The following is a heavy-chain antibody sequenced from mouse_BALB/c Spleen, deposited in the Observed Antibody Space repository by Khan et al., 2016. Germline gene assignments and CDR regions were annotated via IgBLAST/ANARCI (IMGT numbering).Heavy chain of an antibody. Sequence: VQLPESGAELAKPGASVKMSCKASGYTFTSYWMHWVKQRPGQGLEWIGYINHSTGYTEYNQKIKDKATLTEDKSSSTAYMQLSSLTSEYSAVSYCARWSYYGNYLFAYWGHGTLVTVSA. V-gene: IGHV1-7*01. CDR1: GYTFTSYW. J-gene: IGHJ3*01. CDR3: ARWSYYGNYLFAY. CDR2: INHSTGYT. D-gene: IGHD2-10*01.